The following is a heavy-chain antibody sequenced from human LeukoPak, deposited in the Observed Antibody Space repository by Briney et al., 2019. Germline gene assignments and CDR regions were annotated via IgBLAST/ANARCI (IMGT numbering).Heavy chain of an antibody. CDR1: GFTFSSYS. CDR2: ISSSSSHI. J-gene: IGHJ4*02. D-gene: IGHD3-16*01. CDR3: ARDGGSSHSYAFDF. Sequence: KSGGSLRLSCAASGFTFSSYSMNWVRQAPGKGLEWVSSISSSSSHIFYADSVKGRFTISRDNAKNSLYLQMDSLGVDGTAVYYCARDGGSSHSYAFDFWGQGTLVTVSS. V-gene: IGHV3-21*01.